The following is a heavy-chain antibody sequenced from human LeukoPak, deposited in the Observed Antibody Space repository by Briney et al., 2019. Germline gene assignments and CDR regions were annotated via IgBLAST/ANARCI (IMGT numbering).Heavy chain of an antibody. D-gene: IGHD4-17*01. CDR3: ARDMRTTVIRSHAFDI. J-gene: IGHJ3*02. CDR2: MDPNSDIT. V-gene: IGHV1-8*01. CDR1: GYTFTSYD. Sequence: GASVKVSCKASGYTFTSYDINWVRQAPGQGLEWMGWMDPNSDITGYAQKFQGRVTMTRNTSINTAYMELSSLRFEDTAIYYCARDMRTTVIRSHAFDIWGQGTLVTVSS.